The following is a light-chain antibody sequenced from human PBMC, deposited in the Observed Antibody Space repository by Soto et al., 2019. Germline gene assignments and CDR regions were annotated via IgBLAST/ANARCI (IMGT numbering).Light chain of an antibody. CDR1: SSDVGGYNY. Sequence: QSVLTQPPPASGSPGQSVTISCTGTSSDVGGYNYVSWYQQHPGKAPKLMIYEVSKRPSGVPDRFSGSKSGNTASLTVSGLQAEDEADYYCSSYVGTNSYVFGTGTKVTV. V-gene: IGLV2-8*01. CDR2: EVS. J-gene: IGLJ1*01. CDR3: SSYVGTNSYV.